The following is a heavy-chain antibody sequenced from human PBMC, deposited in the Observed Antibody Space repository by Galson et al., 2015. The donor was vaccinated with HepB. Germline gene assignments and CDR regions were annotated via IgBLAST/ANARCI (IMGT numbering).Heavy chain of an antibody. J-gene: IGHJ4*02. CDR1: GFTFSSYA. D-gene: IGHD5-18*01. Sequence: LRLSCAASGFTFSSYAMSWVRQAPGKGLEWVSAISGSGGSTYYADSVKGRFTISRDNSKNTLYLQMNSLRAEDTAVYYCAGYSYGRESVATPFDYWGQGTLVTVSS. CDR2: ISGSGGST. CDR3: AGYSYGRESVATPFDY. V-gene: IGHV3-23*01.